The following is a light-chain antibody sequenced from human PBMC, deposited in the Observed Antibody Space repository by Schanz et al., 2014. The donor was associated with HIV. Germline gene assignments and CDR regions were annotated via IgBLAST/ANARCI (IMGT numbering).Light chain of an antibody. J-gene: IGKJ4*01. CDR3: QQYGSSPGLT. V-gene: IGKV3-20*01. CDR1: QSVGSV. Sequence: DIVLTQSPGTLSLSPGERATLSCRASQSVGSVLAWYQQKPGQAPRLLIYDASNRATGIPARFSGSGSGTDFTLIISSLEPEDFAVYYCQQYGSSPGLTFGGGTKVEIK. CDR2: DAS.